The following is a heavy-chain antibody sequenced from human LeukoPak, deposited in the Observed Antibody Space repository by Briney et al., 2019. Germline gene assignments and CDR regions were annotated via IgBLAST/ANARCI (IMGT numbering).Heavy chain of an antibody. Sequence: GGSLRLSCAASGFTFSSYWMSWVRQAPGKGLEWVANIKQDGSEKYYVDSVKGRFTISRDNAKNSLYLQMNSLRAEDTAVYYCARDGALIAARVVDYWGQGTLVTVSS. D-gene: IGHD3-16*01. CDR3: ARDGALIAARVVDY. CDR2: IKQDGSEK. J-gene: IGHJ4*02. V-gene: IGHV3-7*01. CDR1: GFTFSSYW.